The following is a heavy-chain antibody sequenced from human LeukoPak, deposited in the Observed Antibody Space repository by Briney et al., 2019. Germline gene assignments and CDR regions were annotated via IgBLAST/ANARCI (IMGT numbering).Heavy chain of an antibody. CDR1: GFTFSSYS. V-gene: IGHV3-21*01. Sequence: GGSLRLSCAASGFTFSSYSMNWVRQAPGKGLEWVSSISSSYIYYADSVKGRFTISRDNAKNSLYLQMNSLRAEDTAVYYCARDQGRGAFDIWGQGTMVTVSS. J-gene: IGHJ3*02. CDR3: ARDQGRGAFDI. CDR2: ISSSYI.